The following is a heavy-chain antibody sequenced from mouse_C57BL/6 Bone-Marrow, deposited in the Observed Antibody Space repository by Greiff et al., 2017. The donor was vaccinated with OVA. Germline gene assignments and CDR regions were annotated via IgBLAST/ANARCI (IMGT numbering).Heavy chain of an antibody. Sequence: VQLQQPGAELVKPGASVKMSCKASGYTFTSYWITWVKQRPGQGLEWIGDIYPGSGSTNYNEKFKSKATLTVDTSSSTAYMQLSSLTSEDSAVYYCARVPYYYGSSPSWYFDVWGTGTTVTVSS. D-gene: IGHD1-1*01. CDR2: IYPGSGST. J-gene: IGHJ1*03. CDR3: ARVPYYYGSSPSWYFDV. V-gene: IGHV1-55*01. CDR1: GYTFTSYW.